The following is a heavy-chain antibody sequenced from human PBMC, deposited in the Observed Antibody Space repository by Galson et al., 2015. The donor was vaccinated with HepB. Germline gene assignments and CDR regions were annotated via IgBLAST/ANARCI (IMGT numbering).Heavy chain of an antibody. V-gene: IGHV3-30*01. CDR2: ISYDGTEV. CDR1: GFTFSNYA. Sequence: SLRLSCAASGFTFSNYAMHWVRQAPGKGLEWVALISYDGTEVYFADSVKGRFTISGDNSQDTLYLMYLQMNSLRIEDTGVYYCARVWDKGKTTRWGNYYYGMDVWGQGTTVTVSS. D-gene: IGHD1-14*01. J-gene: IGHJ6*02. CDR3: ARVWDKGKTTRWGNYYYGMDV.